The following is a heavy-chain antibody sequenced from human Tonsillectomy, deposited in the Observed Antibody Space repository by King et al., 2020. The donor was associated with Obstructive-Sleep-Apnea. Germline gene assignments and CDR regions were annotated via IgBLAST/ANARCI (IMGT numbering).Heavy chain of an antibody. D-gene: IGHD2-2*01. V-gene: IGHV3-30*02. Sequence: VQLVESGGGVVQPGGSLRLSCAASGFTFRSYGMHGVRQAPGQGLEWVALLHYDGHNKYYLDPGKGHFTISRNNSNNTLYLQMNSLRPEDTAVYYSAATGYCSSTSCYGLLDYWGQGTLVTVSS. CDR2: LHYDGHNK. J-gene: IGHJ4*02. CDR1: GFTFRSYG. CDR3: AATGYCSSTSCYGLLDY.